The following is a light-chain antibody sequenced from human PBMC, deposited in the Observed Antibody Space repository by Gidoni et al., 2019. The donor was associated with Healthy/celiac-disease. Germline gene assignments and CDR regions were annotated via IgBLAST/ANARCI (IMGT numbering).Light chain of an antibody. Sequence: SSALTQDPAVSVAVGQTVRITCQGDSLRRYSASWYQQKPGQAPVLVLYGKNNRPSGIPARFSGSSSGNTASLTIPWDQAEDEADYYCNSRDSSVKHLGVFGGGTKLTVL. CDR2: GKN. CDR1: SLRRYS. CDR3: NSRDSSVKHLGV. J-gene: IGLJ2*01. V-gene: IGLV3-19*01.